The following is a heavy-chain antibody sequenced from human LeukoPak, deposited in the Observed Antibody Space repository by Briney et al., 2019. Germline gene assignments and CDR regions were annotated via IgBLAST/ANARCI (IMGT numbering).Heavy chain of an antibody. CDR2: ISAYNGNT. CDR1: GYTFTSYG. V-gene: IGHV1-18*01. D-gene: IGHD2-2*01. J-gene: IGHJ6*02. Sequence: ASVKVSCKASGYTFTSYGISWVRQAPGQGLEWMGWISAYNGNTNYAQKLQGRVTMTTDTSTSTAYMELRSLRSDDTAVYYCARVSYQLPYYYYYGMDVWGQGTTVTVSS. CDR3: ARVSYQLPYYYYYGMDV.